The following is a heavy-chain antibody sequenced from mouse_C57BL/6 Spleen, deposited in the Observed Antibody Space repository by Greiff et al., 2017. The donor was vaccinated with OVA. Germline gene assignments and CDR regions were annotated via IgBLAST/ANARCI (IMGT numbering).Heavy chain of an antibody. CDR3: ARGENYYGSSFDY. V-gene: IGHV5-17*01. D-gene: IGHD1-1*01. CDR1: GFTFSDYG. CDR2: ISSGSSTI. J-gene: IGHJ2*01. Sequence: EVQRVESGGGLVKPGGSLKLSCAASGFTFSDYGMHWVRQAPEKGLEWVAYISSGSSTIYYADTVKGRFTISRDNAKNTLFLQMTSLRSEDTAMYYCARGENYYGSSFDYWGQGTTLTVSS.